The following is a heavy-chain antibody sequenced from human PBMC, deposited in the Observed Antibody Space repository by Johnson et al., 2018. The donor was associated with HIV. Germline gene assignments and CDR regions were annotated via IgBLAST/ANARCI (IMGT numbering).Heavy chain of an antibody. CDR2: IWYDGSNK. V-gene: IGHV3-30*02. D-gene: IGHD2-21*01. CDR1: GFTFSSYA. CDR3: AKDCVGVWGSRAFDI. Sequence: QVQLVESGGGVVQPGGSLRLSCAASGFTFSSYAMHWVRQAPGQGLEWVAVIWYDGSNKYYADSVKGRFTISRDNTKNTVSLQMIILRPKDTGVYYCAKDCVGVWGSRAFDIWGQGTMVTVSS. J-gene: IGHJ3*02.